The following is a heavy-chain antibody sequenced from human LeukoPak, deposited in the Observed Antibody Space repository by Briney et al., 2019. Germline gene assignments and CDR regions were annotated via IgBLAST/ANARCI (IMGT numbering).Heavy chain of an antibody. J-gene: IGHJ4*02. Sequence: GGSLRLSCAASGFTFSTYAMHWVRQAPGKGLEWVAVIPDDGSNKYYADSVKGRFTISRENSKNWLYLQMNSLRAEDTAVYYCARAEGYGGELDSWGQGTLVTVSS. CDR2: IPDDGSNK. V-gene: IGHV3-30*04. D-gene: IGHD4-23*01. CDR3: ARAEGYGGELDS. CDR1: GFTFSTYA.